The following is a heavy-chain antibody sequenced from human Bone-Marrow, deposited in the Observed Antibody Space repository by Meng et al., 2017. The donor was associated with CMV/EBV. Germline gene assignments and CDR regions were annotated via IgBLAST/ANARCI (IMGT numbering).Heavy chain of an antibody. CDR3: ARGGHQLPQVAP. V-gene: IGHV3-7*01. CDR2: IKQDGNEK. D-gene: IGHD2-2*01. Sequence: ESLKISCAASGFTFSSFWMSWVRQAPGKGLEWVANIKQDGNEKYYVDSVKGRFTISRDNAKNSLYLQMNSLRAEDTAVYYCARGGHQLPQVAPWGQGTLVTVSS. CDR1: GFTFSSFW. J-gene: IGHJ5*02.